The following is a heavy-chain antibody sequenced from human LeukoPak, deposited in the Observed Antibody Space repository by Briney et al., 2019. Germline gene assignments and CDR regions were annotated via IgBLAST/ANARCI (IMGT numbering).Heavy chain of an antibody. CDR2: IYYSGST. CDR1: GGSVSSYY. Sequence: SETLSLTCTVSGGSVSSYYWSWIRQPPGKGLEWSGYIYYSGSTNYNPSLKSRVTISVDTSKNQFSLKLSSVTAADTAVYYCAGKDYYDSSGYFDYWGQGTLVTVSS. J-gene: IGHJ4*02. CDR3: AGKDYYDSSGYFDY. D-gene: IGHD3-22*01. V-gene: IGHV4-59*02.